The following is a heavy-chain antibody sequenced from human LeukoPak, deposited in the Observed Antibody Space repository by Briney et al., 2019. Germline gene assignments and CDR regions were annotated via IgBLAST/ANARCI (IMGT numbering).Heavy chain of an antibody. CDR1: GSSISSGYY. V-gene: IGHV4-38-2*02. J-gene: IGHJ6*03. CDR3: ARSRPQYCSGGSCYSVVAATPYYYYYMDV. Sequence: SETLSLTCTVSGSSISSGYYWGWIRQPPGKGLEWIGEINHSGSTNYNPSLKSRVTISVDTSKNQFSLKLSSVTAADTAVYYCARSRPQYCSGGSCYSVVAATPYYYYYMDVWGKGTTVTVSS. CDR2: INHSGST. D-gene: IGHD2-15*01.